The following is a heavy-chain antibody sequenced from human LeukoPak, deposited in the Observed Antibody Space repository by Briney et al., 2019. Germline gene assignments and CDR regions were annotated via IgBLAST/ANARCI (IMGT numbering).Heavy chain of an antibody. CDR3: AREGVLPRRVGMDV. J-gene: IGHJ6*02. V-gene: IGHV4-59*01. CDR2: IYYSGNT. Sequence: PSETLSLTCTVSGGSLSSSYWTWIRQPPGKGLEWIGYIYYSGNTNYNPSLRSRVTISIDTSKNQFSLKLSSVTAADTTVYYCAREGVLPRRVGMDVWGQGTTVTVSS. CDR1: GGSLSSSY. D-gene: IGHD2-8*01.